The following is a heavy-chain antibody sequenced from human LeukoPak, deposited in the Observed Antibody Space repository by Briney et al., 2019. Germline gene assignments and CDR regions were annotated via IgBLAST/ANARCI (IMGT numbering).Heavy chain of an antibody. CDR2: ISGSGGST. CDR3: AKQMYSGSYRFDY. CDR1: GFTFSSYA. J-gene: IGHJ4*02. Sequence: GGFLRLSCAASGFTFSSYAMSWVRQAPGKGLEWVSGISGSGGSTNYADSMKGRFTFSRDNSKKTLYLQMNSLRVEDTAVYYCAKQMYSGSYRFDYWGQGTLVTVSS. V-gene: IGHV3-23*01. D-gene: IGHD1-26*01.